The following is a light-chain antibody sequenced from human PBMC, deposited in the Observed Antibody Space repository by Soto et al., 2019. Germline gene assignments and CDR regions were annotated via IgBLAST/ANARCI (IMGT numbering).Light chain of an antibody. V-gene: IGKV1-39*01. Sequence: DIQMTQSPSSLSASVGDRVTITCRASQSISSYLNWYQQKPGKAPKLLIYAASSLQSGVPSRFTGSGSGTEFTLTISNLQSEDFAVYYCQQYHSWPITFGQGTRLEIK. J-gene: IGKJ5*01. CDR2: AAS. CDR3: QQYHSWPIT. CDR1: QSISSY.